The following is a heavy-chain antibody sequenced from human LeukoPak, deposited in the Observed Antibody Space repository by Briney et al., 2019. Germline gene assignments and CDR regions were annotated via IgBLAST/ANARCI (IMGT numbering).Heavy chain of an antibody. CDR2: IYYSGST. V-gene: IGHV4-59*01. D-gene: IGHD6-6*01. Sequence: SETLSLTCTVSGGSISSYYLSWIRQPPGKGLEWIGYIYYSGSTNYNPSLKSRVTISVDTSKNQFSLKLSSVTAADTAVYYCAREAYSSSMDVWGKGTTVTVSS. CDR1: GGSISSYY. J-gene: IGHJ6*03. CDR3: AREAYSSSMDV.